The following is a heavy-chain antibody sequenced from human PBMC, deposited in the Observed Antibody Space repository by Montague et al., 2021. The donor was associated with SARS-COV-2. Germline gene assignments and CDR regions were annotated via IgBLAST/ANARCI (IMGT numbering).Heavy chain of an antibody. V-gene: IGHV3-30*04. CDR3: ARTDGGSYFNAFDI. J-gene: IGHJ3*02. CDR2: ISYDGSNK. D-gene: IGHD1-26*01. Sequence: SLRLSCAASGFTFSSYAMHWVRQAPGKGLDWVAVISYDGSNKYYVDSVKGRFTISRDNSKNTLYLQMNSLRAEDTAVYYCARTDGGSYFNAFDIWGQGTMVSISS. CDR1: GFTFSSYA.